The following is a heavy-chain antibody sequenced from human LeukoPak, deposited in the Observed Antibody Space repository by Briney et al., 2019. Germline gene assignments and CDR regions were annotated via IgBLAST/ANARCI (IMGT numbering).Heavy chain of an antibody. Sequence: GGSLRLSCAASGFTFSSYAMSWVRQAPGKGLEWVSAISGSDGSTYYADSVKGRFTISRDNSKNTLYLQLNSLRAEDTAIYSCAKGSSSNIAARLNYWGQGTLVTVSS. CDR3: AKGSSSNIAARLNY. CDR1: GFTFSSYA. CDR2: ISGSDGST. V-gene: IGHV3-23*01. D-gene: IGHD6-6*01. J-gene: IGHJ4*02.